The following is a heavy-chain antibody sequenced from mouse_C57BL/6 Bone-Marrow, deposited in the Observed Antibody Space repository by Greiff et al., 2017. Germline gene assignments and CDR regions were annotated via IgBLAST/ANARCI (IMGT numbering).Heavy chain of an antibody. CDR2: ILPGRGST. CDR1: GYTFPGYW. D-gene: IGHD3-3*01. Sequence: VKLQESGAELMKPGASVKLSCKATGYTFPGYWIEWVKQRPGHGLEWIGEILPGRGSTNYNAKFKGKATFTADTSSNTAYMQLSSLTTEDSAIEYWARWGGGTGCAYWGQGTLGTVSA. J-gene: IGHJ3*01. CDR3: ARWGGGTGCAY. V-gene: IGHV1-9*01.